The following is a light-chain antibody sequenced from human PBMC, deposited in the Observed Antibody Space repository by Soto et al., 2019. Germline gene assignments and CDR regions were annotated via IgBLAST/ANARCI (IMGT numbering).Light chain of an antibody. CDR1: QTIGSW. Sequence: DIQMTQSPSTLSASVGDRVTITCRASQTIGSWLAWYQQKPGTAPKFLIFDASTLESGVPSRFSGSGSGTEFTLTIDSLQPDDFATYYCQQYDDYPLTFGGGTKVDVK. J-gene: IGKJ4*01. V-gene: IGKV1-5*01. CDR2: DAS. CDR3: QQYDDYPLT.